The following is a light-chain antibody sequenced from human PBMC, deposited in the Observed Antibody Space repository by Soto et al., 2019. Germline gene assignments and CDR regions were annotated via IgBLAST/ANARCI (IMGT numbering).Light chain of an antibody. Sequence: QSVMTQPPSVSAAPGQKVTISCSGSSSNIGGNSVSWYQQLPGTAPKLLIYSNDQRPSGVPDRFSASKSGTSASLAISGLQPEDEAQYYCAAWEDSLIGLGVVFGGGTKVTVL. CDR3: AAWEDSLIGLGVV. CDR1: SSNIGGNS. CDR2: SND. V-gene: IGLV1-44*01. J-gene: IGLJ2*01.